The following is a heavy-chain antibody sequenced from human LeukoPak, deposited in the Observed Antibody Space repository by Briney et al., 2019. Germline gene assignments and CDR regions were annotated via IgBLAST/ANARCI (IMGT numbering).Heavy chain of an antibody. Sequence: GGSLRLTCVASGFTFSSYNMNWVRQAPGKGLEWVSSISSSTTYTYYADSVKGRFTISRDNAKKSLYLQMNSLRADDTALYYCARDSTADLDYWGQGTLVTVSS. CDR1: GFTFSSYN. J-gene: IGHJ4*02. CDR3: ARDSTADLDY. D-gene: IGHD6-19*01. V-gene: IGHV3-21*01. CDR2: ISSSTTYT.